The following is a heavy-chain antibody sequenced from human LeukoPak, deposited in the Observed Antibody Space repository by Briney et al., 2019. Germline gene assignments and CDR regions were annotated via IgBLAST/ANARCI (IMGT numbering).Heavy chain of an antibody. CDR2: INPNSGGT. V-gene: IGHV1-2*02. CDR1: GYTFNDYY. J-gene: IGHJ4*02. CDR3: ARATVGATGN. D-gene: IGHD1-26*01. Sequence: ASVKVSCKASGYTFNDYYIHWVRQAPGQGFEWMGWINPNSGGTNYAQKFQGRVTMTRDTSISTAYMELSRLRSDDTAVYYCARATVGATGNWGQGALVTVSS.